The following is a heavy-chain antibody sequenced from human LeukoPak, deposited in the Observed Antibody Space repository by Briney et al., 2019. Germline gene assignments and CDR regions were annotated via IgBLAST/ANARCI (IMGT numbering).Heavy chain of an antibody. D-gene: IGHD6-25*01. CDR3: AAVKQRLAEPLDY. V-gene: IGHV3-15*01. J-gene: IGHJ4*02. CDR1: GLPFINVW. CDR2: IKSNALGGAT. Sequence: GGSLRLSCAASGLPFINVWMYWVRQAPGKGLECVGRIKSNALGGATDYAAPVKGRFTISRDDSQNTVFLQMNSLKTDDTALYYCAAVKQRLAEPLDYWGQGSLVTVSS.